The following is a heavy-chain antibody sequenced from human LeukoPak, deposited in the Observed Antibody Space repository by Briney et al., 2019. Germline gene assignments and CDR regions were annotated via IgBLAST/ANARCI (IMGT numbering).Heavy chain of an antibody. V-gene: IGHV3-66*01. CDR2: IYSGGNT. D-gene: IGHD3-10*02. CDR3: ARTPMFFFYGMDV. CDR1: GFTVSSNY. Sequence: GGSLRLSCAASGFTVSSNYMSWVRQAPGKGLEWVSVIYSGGNTYYADSVKGRFTISRNNSNNILNLQMNSLRAEDTAVYYCARTPMFFFYGMDVWGRGTTVTVSS. J-gene: IGHJ6*02.